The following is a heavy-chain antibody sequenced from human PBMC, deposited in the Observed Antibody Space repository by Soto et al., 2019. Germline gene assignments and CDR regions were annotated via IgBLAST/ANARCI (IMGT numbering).Heavy chain of an antibody. D-gene: IGHD6-13*01. Sequence: ASVKVSCKASGYTFTSYYMHWVRQAPGQGLEWMGIINPSGGSTSYAQKFQGRVTMTRDTSTSTVYMELSSLRSEDTAVYYCARAKAGIAAAGTFDYWGQGTLVTVSS. CDR1: GYTFTSYY. V-gene: IGHV1-46*01. J-gene: IGHJ4*02. CDR2: INPSGGST. CDR3: ARAKAGIAAAGTFDY.